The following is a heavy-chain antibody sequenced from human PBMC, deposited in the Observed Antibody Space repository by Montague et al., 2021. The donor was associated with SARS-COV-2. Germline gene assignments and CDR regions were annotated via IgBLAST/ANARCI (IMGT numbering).Heavy chain of an antibody. J-gene: IGHJ3*02. CDR2: IHYTESA. V-gene: IGHV4-59*08. Sequence: SETLSLTCTVSGGSINNYYWSWIRQPPEKGPEWIAFIHYTESANYNPSLKSRATISVDPYKNQCSLKLTSVTAADAALYYCARHLAVGTSGFDIWGQGTMVTVSS. CDR1: GGSINNYY. CDR3: ARHLAVGTSGFDI. D-gene: IGHD6-19*01.